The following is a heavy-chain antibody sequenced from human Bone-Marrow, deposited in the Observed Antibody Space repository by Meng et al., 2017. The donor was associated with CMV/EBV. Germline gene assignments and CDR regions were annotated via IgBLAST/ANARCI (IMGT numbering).Heavy chain of an antibody. V-gene: IGHV4-59*01. CDR3: ARGGVVVVAAPTPDV. CDR1: GGSISGYY. J-gene: IGHJ6*02. Sequence: SETLSLTCTVSGGSISGYYWSWIRQPPGKGLEWIGYIYYSGSTNYNPSLKSRVTISVDTSKNQFSLKLSSVTAADTAVYYCARGGVVVVAAPTPDVWGQGTTVTVSS. CDR2: IYYSGST. D-gene: IGHD2-15*01.